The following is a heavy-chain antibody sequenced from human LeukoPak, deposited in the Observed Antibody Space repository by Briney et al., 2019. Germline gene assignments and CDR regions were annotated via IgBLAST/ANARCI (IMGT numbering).Heavy chain of an antibody. V-gene: IGHV1-8*01. CDR3: ARFRLHYGCSGSYPDFDY. J-gene: IGHJ4*02. CDR2: MNPNSGNT. Sequence: ASVKVSCKASGYTFTSYDINWVRQATGHGPEWMGWMNPNSGNTGYAQIFQGRVSMTRNTSISTAYMELSSLRSEDTAVYYCARFRLHYGCSGSYPDFDYWGQGTLVTVSS. CDR1: GYTFTSYD. D-gene: IGHD3-10*02.